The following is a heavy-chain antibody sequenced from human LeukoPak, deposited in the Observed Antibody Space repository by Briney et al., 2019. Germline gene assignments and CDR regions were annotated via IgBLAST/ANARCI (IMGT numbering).Heavy chain of an antibody. D-gene: IGHD3-10*01. J-gene: IGHJ4*02. CDR3: ARDGSGEGPDY. CDR2: INPNSGGT. CDR1: GYTFTTYA. Sequence: ASVKVSCKASGYTFTTYAMNWVRQAPGQGLEWMGWINPNSGGTNYAQKFQGRVTMTRDTSISTAYMELSRLRSDDTAVYYCARDGSGEGPDYWGQGTLVTVSS. V-gene: IGHV1-2*02.